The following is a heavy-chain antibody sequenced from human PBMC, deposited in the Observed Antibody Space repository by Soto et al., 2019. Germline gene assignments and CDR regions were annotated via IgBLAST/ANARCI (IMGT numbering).Heavy chain of an antibody. CDR1: GFTFNYFT. V-gene: IGHV3-21*04. D-gene: IGHD4-17*01. CDR3: ARLRSDAFDI. J-gene: IGHJ3*02. Sequence: EVQLVESGGGLVKPGESLRLSCAASGFTFNYFTMNWVSQAPGKGLEWVASISSSSSHKYSADSVRGRFTFSRDNANNSLYLQMNSLRVEDTAVYYCARLRSDAFDIWGQGTLVTVSS. CDR2: ISSSSSHK.